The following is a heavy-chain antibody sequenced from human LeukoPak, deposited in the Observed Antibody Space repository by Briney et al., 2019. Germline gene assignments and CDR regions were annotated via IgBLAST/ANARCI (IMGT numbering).Heavy chain of an antibody. J-gene: IGHJ4*02. CDR2: INPNSGGT. CDR1: GYTFTVYY. D-gene: IGHD3-10*01. Sequence: ASVKVSCKASGYTFTVYYMHWVRQAPGQGLEWMGRINPNSGGTNYAQTFQGRVTMTRDTAISTAYKELSRLRSDDTAVYYCARDALHYGSGSYYRHIDYWGQGTLVTVSS. V-gene: IGHV1-2*06. CDR3: ARDALHYGSGSYYRHIDY.